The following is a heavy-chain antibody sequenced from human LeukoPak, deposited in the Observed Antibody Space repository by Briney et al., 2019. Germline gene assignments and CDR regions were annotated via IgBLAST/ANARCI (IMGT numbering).Heavy chain of an antibody. V-gene: IGHV3-30*18. D-gene: IGHD3-22*01. CDR1: GFTFSSYG. CDR2: ISYDGSNK. Sequence: GGSLRLSCAASGFTFSSYGMHWVRQAPGKGLEWVAVISYDGSNKYHADSVKGRFTISRDNSKNTLYLQMNSLRAEDTAVYYCAKDHYYDSSGPGHYWGQGTLVTVSS. CDR3: AKDHYYDSSGPGHY. J-gene: IGHJ4*02.